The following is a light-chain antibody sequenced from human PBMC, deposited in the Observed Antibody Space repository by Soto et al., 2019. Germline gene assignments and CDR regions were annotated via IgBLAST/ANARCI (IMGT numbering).Light chain of an antibody. CDR2: GAS. J-gene: IGKJ1*01. V-gene: IGKV3-15*01. Sequence: EIVMTQSPATLSVSPGERATLSCRASQSVSGNLAWYQQKPGQAPRLLIYGASTRATGISARFSGSGSGTEFTNTISSPQSEDFAVYYCQQYNNWPPWTFGQGTKVEIK. CDR1: QSVSGN. CDR3: QQYNNWPPWT.